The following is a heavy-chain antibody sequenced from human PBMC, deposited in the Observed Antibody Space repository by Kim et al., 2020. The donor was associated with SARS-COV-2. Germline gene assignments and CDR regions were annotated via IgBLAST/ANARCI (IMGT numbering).Heavy chain of an antibody. D-gene: IGHD3-10*01. Sequence: SETLSLTCTVSGGSISSSSYYWGWIRQPPGKGLEWIGSIYYSGSTYYNPSLKSRVTISVDTSKNQFSLKLSSVTAADTAVYYCARFVRGCYGSGSACPQYGMDVWGQGTTVTVSS. J-gene: IGHJ6*02. CDR1: GGSISSSSYY. CDR3: ARFVRGCYGSGSACPQYGMDV. CDR2: IYYSGST. V-gene: IGHV4-39*01.